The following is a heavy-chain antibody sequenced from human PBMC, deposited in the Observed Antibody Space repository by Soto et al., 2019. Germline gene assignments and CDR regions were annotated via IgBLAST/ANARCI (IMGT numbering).Heavy chain of an antibody. Sequence: SETLSLTCAVSGYSISSSNWWGWIRQPPGKGLEWIVYIYYSGTTYYNPSLKSRVTMSVDTSKNQFSLKLTSVTAVDTAVYYCARREIQGPIDYWGQATLVTVSS. CDR3: ARREIQGPIDY. V-gene: IGHV4-28*01. J-gene: IGHJ4*02. D-gene: IGHD1-26*01. CDR2: IYYSGTT. CDR1: GYSISSSNW.